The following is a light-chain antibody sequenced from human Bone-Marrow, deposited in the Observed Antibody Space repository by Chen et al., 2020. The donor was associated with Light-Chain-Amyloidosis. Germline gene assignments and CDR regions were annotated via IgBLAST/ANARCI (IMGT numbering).Light chain of an antibody. J-gene: IGLJ2*01. Sequence: SYELPQPPSVSGSPGQPARITCSGDDLPTKYAYWYQQKPGQAPVLVIHRDTERPSGISERFSGSSSGTTATLTISGVQAEDEADYHCQSADSSGTYEVIFGGGTKLTVL. CDR2: RDT. CDR3: QSADSSGTYEVI. V-gene: IGLV3-25*03. CDR1: DLPTKY.